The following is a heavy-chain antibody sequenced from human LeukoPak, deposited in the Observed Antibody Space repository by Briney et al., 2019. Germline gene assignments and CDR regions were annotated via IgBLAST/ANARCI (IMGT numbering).Heavy chain of an antibody. CDR1: GGSISSYY. CDR2: IYYSGST. J-gene: IGHJ3*02. V-gene: IGHV4-59*01. CDR3: ARGRWVDAFDI. Sequence: PSETLSLTCTVSGGSISSYYWSWIRQPPGKGLEWIGYIYYSGSTNYNPSLKNRVTISVDTSKNQFSLKLSSVTAADTAVYYCARGRWVDAFDIWGQGTMVTVSS. D-gene: IGHD5-24*01.